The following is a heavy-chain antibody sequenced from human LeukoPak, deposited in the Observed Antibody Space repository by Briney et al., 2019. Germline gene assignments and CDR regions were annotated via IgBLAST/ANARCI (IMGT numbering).Heavy chain of an antibody. CDR1: GGSFSGYY. Sequence: SETLSLICAVYGGSFSGYYWSWVRQPPGEGVEGIGDINHSGSTKYNPSLKSRVTTSVDTSKNQFSLKLNSVTAADTAVYYCARGDDHHGSGSTHFYYYYMDVWGKGTPVTVSS. J-gene: IGHJ6*03. D-gene: IGHD3-10*01. V-gene: IGHV4-34*01. CDR3: ARGDDHHGSGSTHFYYYYMDV. CDR2: INHSGST.